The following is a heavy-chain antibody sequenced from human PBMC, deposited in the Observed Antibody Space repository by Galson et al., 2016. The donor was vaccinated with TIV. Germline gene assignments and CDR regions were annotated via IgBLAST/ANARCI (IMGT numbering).Heavy chain of an antibody. D-gene: IGHD4-11*01. J-gene: IGHJ4*02. CDR1: GFTFSAYG. CDR2: IHADGRT. CDR3: AGDGRAEGDYNAWGDY. Sequence: SLRLSCAASGFTFSAYGMHWVRQAPGKGLEWVSIIHADGRTYYGGAVRDRVTISRDNSKNTVYLQMSSLRAEDTAVYYCAGDGRAEGDYNAWGDYWGQGALVTVSS. V-gene: IGHV3-NL1*01.